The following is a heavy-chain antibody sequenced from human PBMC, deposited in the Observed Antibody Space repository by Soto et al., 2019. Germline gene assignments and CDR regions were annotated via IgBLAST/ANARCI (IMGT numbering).Heavy chain of an antibody. J-gene: IGHJ4*02. CDR1: GFTFSSYA. Sequence: PGGSLRLSCAASGFTFSSYAMSWVRQAPGKGLEWVSVFSGSDDSTYYADSVKGRFTISRDNSKNTLYLQMNSLRAEDTAVYYCAKRSSSSTFDYWGQGTLVTV. CDR2: FSGSDDST. V-gene: IGHV3-23*01. D-gene: IGHD6-6*01. CDR3: AKRSSSSTFDY.